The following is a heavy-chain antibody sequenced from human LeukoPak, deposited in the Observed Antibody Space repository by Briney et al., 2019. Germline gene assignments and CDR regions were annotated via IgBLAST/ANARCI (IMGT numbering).Heavy chain of an antibody. CDR3: AKDPIPRRYMVRGVIMSYYMDV. CDR2: ISGSDSGT. V-gene: IGHV3-23*01. J-gene: IGHJ6*03. D-gene: IGHD3-10*01. Sequence: PGQSLRLSCAASGFTFKNYAMSWVRLTPGKGLEWVSAISGSDSGTYYADSVRGRFTISRDNSKNTLYLQMNSLRAEDTAVYYCAKDPIPRRYMVRGVIMSYYMDVWGKGTTVTISS. CDR1: GFTFKNYA.